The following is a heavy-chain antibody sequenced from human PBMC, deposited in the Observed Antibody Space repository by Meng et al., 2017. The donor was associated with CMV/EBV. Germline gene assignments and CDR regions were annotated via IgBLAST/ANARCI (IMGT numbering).Heavy chain of an antibody. D-gene: IGHD3-10*01. V-gene: IGHV3-11*01. CDR1: GFTFSDYY. Sequence: GESLKISCAASGFTFSDYYMSWIRQAPGKGLEWVSYISSSGSTIYYADSVKGRFTISRDNAKNSLYLQMNSLRAEDTAVYYCARDSPGAGGGKNNNYYYYGMDVWGQGTTVTVSS. CDR3: ARDSPGAGGGKNNNYYYYGMDV. J-gene: IGHJ6*02. CDR2: ISSSGSTI.